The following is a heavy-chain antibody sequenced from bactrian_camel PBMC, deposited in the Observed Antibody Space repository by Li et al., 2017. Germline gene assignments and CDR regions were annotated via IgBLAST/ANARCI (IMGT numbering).Heavy chain of an antibody. Sequence: VQLVESGGGSVQAGGSLRLSCAASGYSYGAYHMAWFRQTPGKEREGVAAIGMDGKTRTSESVKGRFTISKDNAKDTLYLRMTDLQPADTAMYYCAARPRNGQDCVAAGRYSFGYWGQGTQVTVS. CDR3: AARPRNGQDCVAAGRYSFGY. CDR2: IGMDGKT. CDR1: GYSYGAYH. V-gene: IGHV3S55*01. J-gene: IGHJ6*01. D-gene: IGHD1*01.